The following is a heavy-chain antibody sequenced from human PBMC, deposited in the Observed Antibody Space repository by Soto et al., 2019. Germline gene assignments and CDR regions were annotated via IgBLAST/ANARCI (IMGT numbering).Heavy chain of an antibody. CDR2: IYYSGST. Sequence: SETLSLTCTVSGGSISSGGYYWSWIRQHPGKGLEWIGYIYYSGSTYYNPSLKSRVTISVDTSKNQFSLKLSSVTAADTAVYYCARYGSGSYGDAFDIWGQGTMVTVSS. J-gene: IGHJ3*02. D-gene: IGHD3-10*01. V-gene: IGHV4-31*03. CDR3: ARYGSGSYGDAFDI. CDR1: GGSISSGGYY.